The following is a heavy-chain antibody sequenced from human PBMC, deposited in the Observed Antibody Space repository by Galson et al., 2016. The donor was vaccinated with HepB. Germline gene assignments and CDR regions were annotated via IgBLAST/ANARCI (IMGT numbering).Heavy chain of an antibody. Sequence: ETLSLTCTVSGDSISDYYWSWIRQPPGKGLEWIGYIYYTGSTNYNPSLKSRVTISVDTSKNQFSLKLSSVTAAATAVYFCARDRVWYFDLWGRGTLVTVSS. CDR2: IYYTGST. D-gene: IGHD3-10*01. J-gene: IGHJ2*01. V-gene: IGHV4-59*01. CDR1: GDSISDYY. CDR3: ARDRVWYFDL.